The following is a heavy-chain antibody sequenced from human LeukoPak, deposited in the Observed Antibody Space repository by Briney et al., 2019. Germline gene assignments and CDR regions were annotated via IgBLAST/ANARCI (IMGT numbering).Heavy chain of an antibody. V-gene: IGHV3-30*18. D-gene: IGHD3-22*01. CDR1: GFTFSSYG. J-gene: IGHJ3*02. CDR2: ISYDGSNK. Sequence: GGSLRLSCAASGFTFSSYGMHWVRQAPGKGLEWVAVISYDGSNKYYADSVKGRFTISRDNSKNTLYLQMNSLRAEDTAVYYCAKVRNYYDSSAAFDIWGQGTMVTVSS. CDR3: AKVRNYYDSSAAFDI.